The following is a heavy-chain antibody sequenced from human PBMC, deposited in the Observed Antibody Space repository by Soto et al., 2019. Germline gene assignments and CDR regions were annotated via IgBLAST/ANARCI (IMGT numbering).Heavy chain of an antibody. CDR1: GYSFTSYW. CDR2: IYPGDSDT. D-gene: IGHD3-10*01. V-gene: IGHV5-51*01. Sequence: GESLKISCKGSGYSFTSYWIGWVRQMPGKGLEWMGIIYPGDSDTRYSPSFQGQVTISADKSISTAYLQWSSLKASDTAMYYCAKLFTRVGGIYSPDYYKVRAVGGKGTTFTFS. CDR3: AKLFTRVGGIYSPDYYKVRAV. J-gene: IGHJ6*04.